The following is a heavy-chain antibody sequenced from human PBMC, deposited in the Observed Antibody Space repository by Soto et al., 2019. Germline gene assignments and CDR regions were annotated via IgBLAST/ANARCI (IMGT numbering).Heavy chain of an antibody. CDR1: GYTFTSYG. D-gene: IGHD5-18*01. CDR2: ISAYNGNT. V-gene: IGHV1-18*01. CDR3: ARDGVDTATGYYYGMDV. Sequence: ASVKVSCKASGYTFTSYGISWVRQAPGQGLEWMGWISAYNGNTNYAQKLQGRVTMTTDTSTSTAYMELRSLRSDDTAVYYCARDGVDTATGYYYGMDVWGQGATVTVSS. J-gene: IGHJ6*02.